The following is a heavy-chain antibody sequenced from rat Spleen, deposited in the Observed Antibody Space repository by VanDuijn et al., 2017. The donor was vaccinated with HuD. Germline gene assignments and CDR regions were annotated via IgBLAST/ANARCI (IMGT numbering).Heavy chain of an antibody. CDR3: ARHGVNYGAYNWFAY. Sequence: EVQLVESGGGLVQPGRSLKLSCAASGFTFSDYYMAWVRQAPKKGLEWVASMIYEGSTTYYGDSVKGRFTISRDNAKTTLYLQMDSLRSEDTATYYCARHGVNYGAYNWFAYWGQGTLVTVSS. CDR2: MIYEGSTT. J-gene: IGHJ3*01. V-gene: IGHV5-22*01. CDR1: GFTFSDYY. D-gene: IGHD1-11*01.